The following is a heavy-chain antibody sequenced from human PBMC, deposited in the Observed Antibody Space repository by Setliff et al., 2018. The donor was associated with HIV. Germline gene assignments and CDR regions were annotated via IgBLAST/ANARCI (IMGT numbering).Heavy chain of an antibody. Sequence: SVKVSCKASGDTFNSHAISWVRQAPGQGLEWMGGIIPIFGTPNYAQKFKGRLTITADESTSTVYMELSSLRSEDTAVYYCARDSRDIVVVIAPEPEPYYYRMDVWGEGTTVTVSS. V-gene: IGHV1-69*13. J-gene: IGHJ6*04. CDR2: IIPIFGTP. D-gene: IGHD2-15*01. CDR1: GDTFNSHA. CDR3: ARDSRDIVVVIAPEPEPYYYRMDV.